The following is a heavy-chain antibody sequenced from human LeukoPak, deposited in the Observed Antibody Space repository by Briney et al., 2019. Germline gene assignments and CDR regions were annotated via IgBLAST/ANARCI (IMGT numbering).Heavy chain of an antibody. Sequence: SQTLSLTCAISGDSVSSKNAAWNWIRQSPSRGLEWLGRTYYRTKWFYDYAVSVKSRITINPDTSKNQISLQLTSVSPEDTAVYYCAGEKGASASGWYFFDYWGQGTLVTVSS. CDR2: TYYRTKWFY. D-gene: IGHD6-19*01. CDR3: AGEKGASASGWYFFDY. J-gene: IGHJ4*02. V-gene: IGHV6-1*01. CDR1: GDSVSSKNAA.